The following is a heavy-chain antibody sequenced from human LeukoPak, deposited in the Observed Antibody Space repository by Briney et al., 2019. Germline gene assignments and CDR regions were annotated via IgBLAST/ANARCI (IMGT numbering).Heavy chain of an antibody. CDR3: ASSSGWYLSSDY. J-gene: IGHJ4*02. CDR1: GFTFSSYA. V-gene: IGHV3-23*01. D-gene: IGHD6-19*01. CDR2: ISGSGVTT. Sequence: GGSLRLSCEASGFTFSSYAMSWVRQAPGKGLEWVSAISGSGVTTHYAGSVKGRFPISRDNSKNMLYLQMNSLRAEDTAVYYCASSSGWYLSSDYWGQGTLVTVSS.